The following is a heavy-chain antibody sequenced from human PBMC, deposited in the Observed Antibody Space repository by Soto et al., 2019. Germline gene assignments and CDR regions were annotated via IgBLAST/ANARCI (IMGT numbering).Heavy chain of an antibody. V-gene: IGHV2-5*02. Sequence: QITLKESGPPLVRPTQALTLACSLSGFSLTTSGVGVGWIRQPPGKAMEFLALIYWDDDTRYRPSLRTRLTITKDTSKNLVVLTMTNVDPVDTATYYCVRFLCGFFVPRHIDAFDLWGQGTMVTVSS. D-gene: IGHD3-3*01. CDR3: VRFLCGFFVPRHIDAFDL. CDR1: GFSLTTSGVG. J-gene: IGHJ3*01. CDR2: IYWDDDT.